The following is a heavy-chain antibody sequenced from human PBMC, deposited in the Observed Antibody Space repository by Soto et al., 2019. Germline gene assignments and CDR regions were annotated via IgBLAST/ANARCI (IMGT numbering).Heavy chain of an antibody. CDR1: GYTFTSYD. Sequence: QVQLVQSGAEVKKPGASVKVSCKTSGYTFTSYDINWVRQATGQGLEWMGWMNPNSGNTGFAQKFQGRVTMTRNTSISTAYMELSSLRTEDTAGYYCARETVAWFAPWGQGNLVPASS. CDR3: ARETVAWFAP. CDR2: MNPNSGNT. V-gene: IGHV1-8*01. J-gene: IGHJ5*02.